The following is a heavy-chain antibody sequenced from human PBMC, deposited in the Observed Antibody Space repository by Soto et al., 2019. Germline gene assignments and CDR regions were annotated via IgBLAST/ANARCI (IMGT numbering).Heavy chain of an antibody. CDR3: ARGGTPRSRELLFRFWFDP. D-gene: IGHD1-26*01. V-gene: IGHV4-34*01. J-gene: IGHJ5*02. CDR2: VNHSGST. CDR1: GGSFSGYY. Sequence: SETLSLTCAVYGGSFSGYYWSWIRQPPGKGLEWIGEVNHSGSTNYNPSLKSRVTISVDTSKNQFSLKLSSVTAADTAVYYCARGGTPRSRELLFRFWFDPWGQGTLVTVSS.